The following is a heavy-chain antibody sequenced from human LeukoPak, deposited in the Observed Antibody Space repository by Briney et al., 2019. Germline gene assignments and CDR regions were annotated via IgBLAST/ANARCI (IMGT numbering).Heavy chain of an antibody. CDR3: ARQWATSYYYYGMDV. CDR2: ISSISSTI. CDR1: GFTFSSYG. J-gene: IGHJ6*02. D-gene: IGHD5-24*01. V-gene: IGHV3-48*04. Sequence: QTGGSLRLSCAASGFTFSSYGMHWVRQAPGKGLEWVSYISSISSTIYYADSVTGRFTISRDNAKNSLYLQMNSLRAEDTAVYYCARQWATSYYYYGMDVWGQGTTVTVSS.